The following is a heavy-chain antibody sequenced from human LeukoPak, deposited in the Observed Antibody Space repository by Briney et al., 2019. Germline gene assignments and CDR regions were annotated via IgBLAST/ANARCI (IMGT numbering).Heavy chain of an antibody. J-gene: IGHJ4*02. Sequence: SQTLSLTCTVSGGSISSGGYYWSWTRQHPGKGLEWIGYIYYSGSTCYNPSLKSRVTISVDTSKNQFSLKLSSVTAADTAVYYCARVDSGSYLPVDYWGQGTLVTVSS. CDR1: GGSISSGGYY. CDR2: IYYSGST. V-gene: IGHV4-31*03. CDR3: ARVDSGSYLPVDY. D-gene: IGHD1-26*01.